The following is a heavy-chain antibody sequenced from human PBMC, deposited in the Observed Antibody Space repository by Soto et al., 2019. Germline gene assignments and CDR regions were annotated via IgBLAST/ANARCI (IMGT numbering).Heavy chain of an antibody. J-gene: IGHJ6*02. CDR2: IWYDGSNK. V-gene: IGHV3-33*01. CDR1: GFTFSSYG. CDR3: ARDRKGLEFMVRGVRYYYGMDV. Sequence: GGSLRLSCAASGFTFSSYGMHWVRQAPGKGLEWVAVIWYDGSNKYYADSVKGRFTISRDNSKNTLYLQMNSLRAEDTAVYYCARDRKGLEFMVRGVRYYYGMDVWGQGTTVTVSS. D-gene: IGHD3-10*01.